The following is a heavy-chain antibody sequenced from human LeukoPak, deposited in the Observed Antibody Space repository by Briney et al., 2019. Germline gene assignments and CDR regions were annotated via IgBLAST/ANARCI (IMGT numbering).Heavy chain of an antibody. Sequence: GASVKVSCKASGYTFTSYYLHWVRQAPGQGLEWMGIINPSGGSTSYAQKFQGRVTMTRDTSTSTVYMELSSLRSEDTAAYYCARDGSPDSSGYYFDFDYWGQGTLVTVSS. CDR2: INPSGGST. CDR3: ARDGSPDSSGYYFDFDY. V-gene: IGHV1-46*01. J-gene: IGHJ4*02. D-gene: IGHD3-22*01. CDR1: GYTFTSYY.